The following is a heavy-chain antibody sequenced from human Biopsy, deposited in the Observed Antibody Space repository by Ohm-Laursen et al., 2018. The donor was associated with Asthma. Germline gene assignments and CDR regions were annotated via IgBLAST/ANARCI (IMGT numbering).Heavy chain of an antibody. V-gene: IGHV3-48*02. Sequence: SLRLSCAASGFTFSSYSMNWVRQAPGKGLEWVSYISSSSSTIYYADSVKGRFTISRDNVKNSLYLQMNSLRDEDTAVYYCARFKRGYSYGYAGVFDYWGQGTLVTVSS. D-gene: IGHD5-18*01. CDR2: ISSSSSTI. CDR3: ARFKRGYSYGYAGVFDY. J-gene: IGHJ4*02. CDR1: GFTFSSYS.